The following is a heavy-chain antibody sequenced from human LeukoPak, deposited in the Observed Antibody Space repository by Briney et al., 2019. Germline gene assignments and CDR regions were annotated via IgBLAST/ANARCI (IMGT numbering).Heavy chain of an antibody. V-gene: IGHV3-43*01. Sequence: GGSLRLSCAASGFSFRDYTMHWVRQAPGKGLEWLSLITRDGGSTFYADSVKGRFTISRDTSKSSLSLHMNSLRTEDSAMYYCATERFRYFDYWGQGTLVTVSS. J-gene: IGHJ4*02. CDR1: GFSFRDYT. CDR2: ITRDGGST. CDR3: ATERFRYFDY. D-gene: IGHD3-16*01.